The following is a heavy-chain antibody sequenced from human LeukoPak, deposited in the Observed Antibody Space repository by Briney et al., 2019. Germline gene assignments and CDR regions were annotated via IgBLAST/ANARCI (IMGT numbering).Heavy chain of an antibody. Sequence: GGSLRLSCAASGFTVSSNYMSWVRQAPGKGLEWVSVIYSGGSTYYADSVKGRFTISRDNSKNTLYLQMNSLRAEDTAVYYCARDPYCSGGTCYPAPYYGMDVWGQGTTVTVSS. CDR2: IYSGGST. D-gene: IGHD2-15*01. CDR3: ARDPYCSGGTCYPAPYYGMDV. J-gene: IGHJ6*02. CDR1: GFTVSSNY. V-gene: IGHV3-66*01.